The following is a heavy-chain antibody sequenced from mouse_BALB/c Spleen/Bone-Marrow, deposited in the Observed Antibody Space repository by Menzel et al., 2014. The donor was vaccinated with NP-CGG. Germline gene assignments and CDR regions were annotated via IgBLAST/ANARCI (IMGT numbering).Heavy chain of an antibody. Sequence: VQLQQSGPELVKPGASVKISCKASGYAFSSSWMNWVKQRPGQGLEWIGRIYPGDGDTNYNGKFKGKATLTADKSSSTTYMQLSSLTSVYSAVYFCARDYGSIYGGVDYRGQGTTRTVSS. CDR3: ARDYGSIYGGVDY. J-gene: IGHJ2*01. CDR2: IYPGDGDT. CDR1: GYAFSSSW. D-gene: IGHD1-1*01. V-gene: IGHV1-82*01.